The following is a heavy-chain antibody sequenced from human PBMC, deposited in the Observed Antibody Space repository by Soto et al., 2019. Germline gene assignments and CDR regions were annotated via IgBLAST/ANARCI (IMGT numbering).Heavy chain of an antibody. Sequence: SETLSLTCTVSGGYISSYYWSWIRQPPGKGLEWIGYIYYSGSTNYNPSLKSRVTISVDTSKNQFSLKLSSVTAADTAVYYCARVWGGAFDFWGQGTMVTVS. J-gene: IGHJ3*01. CDR2: IYYSGST. CDR3: ARVWGGAFDF. V-gene: IGHV4-59*01. CDR1: GGYISSYY. D-gene: IGHD3-10*01.